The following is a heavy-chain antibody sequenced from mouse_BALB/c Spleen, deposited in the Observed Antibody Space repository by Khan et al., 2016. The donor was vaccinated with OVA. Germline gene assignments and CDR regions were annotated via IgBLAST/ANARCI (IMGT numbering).Heavy chain of an antibody. Sequence: VQLQQSGPELVKPGASVKMSCKASGYTFTDYYMKWLKQSHGKSLEWIGDINPNNGDTFYNQKFKDKATLTVDKSSSTAYMQLNSLTSEDSAVYYCTRGLFDGGGAGTTVTVSS. CDR1: GYTFTDYY. CDR2: INPNNGDT. CDR3: TRGLFDG. J-gene: IGHJ1*01. V-gene: IGHV1-26*01.